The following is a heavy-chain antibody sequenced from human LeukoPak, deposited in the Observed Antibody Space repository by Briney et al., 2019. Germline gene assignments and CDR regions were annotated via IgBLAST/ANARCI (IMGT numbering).Heavy chain of an antibody. D-gene: IGHD3-3*01. V-gene: IGHV1-18*01. Sequence: ASVKVSCKASGYTFTSYGISWVRQAPGQGLEWMGWISAYNGNTNYAQKLQGRVTMTTDTSTSTAYMELRSLGSDDTAVYYCAREPLTIFGVVTKGDAFDIWGQGTMVTVSS. CDR1: GYTFTSYG. CDR3: AREPLTIFGVVTKGDAFDI. CDR2: ISAYNGNT. J-gene: IGHJ3*02.